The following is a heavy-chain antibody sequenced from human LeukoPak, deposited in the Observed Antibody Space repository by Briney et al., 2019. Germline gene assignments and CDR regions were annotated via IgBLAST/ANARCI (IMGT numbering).Heavy chain of an antibody. Sequence: PGGSLRLSCAASGFTFNTFNMNWVRQAPGKGLEWVSSITSGGDYIYYADSVNGRFTTSRDNAKNSLSLQLNSLRVGDTAVYYCARGHYDVLAASYKWTPDYWGQGTLVTVSS. CDR2: ITSGGDYI. CDR3: ARGHYDVLAASYKWTPDY. D-gene: IGHD3-9*01. J-gene: IGHJ4*02. CDR1: GFTFNTFN. V-gene: IGHV3-21*01.